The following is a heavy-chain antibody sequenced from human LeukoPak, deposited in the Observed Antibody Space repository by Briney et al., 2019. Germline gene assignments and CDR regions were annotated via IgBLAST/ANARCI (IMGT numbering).Heavy chain of an antibody. CDR3: AREGSIFGVVIIRKFDY. CDR1: GGSISSYY. Sequence: SETLSLTCTVSGGSISSYYWSWIRQPAGKGLEWIGRIYTSGSTNYNPSLKSRVTMSVDTSKNQFSLKLSSVTAADTAVYYCAREGSIFGVVIIRKFDYWGQGTLVTVSS. J-gene: IGHJ4*02. V-gene: IGHV4-4*07. CDR2: IYTSGST. D-gene: IGHD3-3*01.